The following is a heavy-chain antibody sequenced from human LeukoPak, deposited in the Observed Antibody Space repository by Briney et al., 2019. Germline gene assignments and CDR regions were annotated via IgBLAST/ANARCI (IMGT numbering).Heavy chain of an antibody. J-gene: IGHJ4*02. Sequence: SVKVPCKASGGTFRSYAISWVRQAPAQGLEWMGGLIPIFGTAQYAQKFQGRVPITRDDSKSTAHMALQSLICGDTAVYYCAIYGGNFFWGQGTLVTVSS. CDR3: AIYGGNFF. CDR2: LIPIFGTA. CDR1: GGTFRSYA. V-gene: IGHV1-69*05. D-gene: IGHD4-23*01.